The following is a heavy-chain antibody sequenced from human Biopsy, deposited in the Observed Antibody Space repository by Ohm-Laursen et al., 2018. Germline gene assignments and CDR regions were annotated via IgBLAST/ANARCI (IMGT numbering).Heavy chain of an antibody. CDR3: ARHPTGFWFDP. V-gene: IGHV4-39*01. CDR1: GGSVSSNVAY. CDR2: IFYSGIT. Sequence: SETLSLTCTVSGGSVSSNVAYWAWIRQPPGKGLESIGSIFYSGITYYNPSLQSRVTMSVDTSKNQFSLNLTSVTAADTAVYYRARHPTGFWFDPWGQGTLVIVSS. J-gene: IGHJ5*02.